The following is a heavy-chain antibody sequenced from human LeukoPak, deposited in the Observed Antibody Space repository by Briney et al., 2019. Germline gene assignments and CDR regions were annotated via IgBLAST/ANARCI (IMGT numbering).Heavy chain of an antibody. Sequence: GGSLRLSCAASGFTLSDYYMSWIRQAPGRGLEWVSYMSSSGTKIYYTGSVKGRFTISRDIAKKSVYLQMNSLGAEDTAVYYCARGGWETYFDYWGLGTLVTVSS. CDR2: MSSSGTKI. CDR3: ARGGWETYFDY. D-gene: IGHD1-26*01. CDR1: GFTLSDYY. V-gene: IGHV3-11*04. J-gene: IGHJ4*02.